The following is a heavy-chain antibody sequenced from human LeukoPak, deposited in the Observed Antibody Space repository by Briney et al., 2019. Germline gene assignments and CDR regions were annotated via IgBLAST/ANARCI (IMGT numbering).Heavy chain of an antibody. CDR3: ASPYSGYDYNFDH. V-gene: IGHV3-64D*06. J-gene: IGHJ4*02. D-gene: IGHD5-12*01. CDR2: ISSNGGST. CDR1: GFTFSSYA. Sequence: GGSLRLSCAASGFTFSSYAMHWVRQAPGKGLEYVSSISSNGGSTYYADSVKGRFTISRDNSKNTLFLQMSSLRTEDTAVYYCASPYSGYDYNFDHWGQGTLVTVSS.